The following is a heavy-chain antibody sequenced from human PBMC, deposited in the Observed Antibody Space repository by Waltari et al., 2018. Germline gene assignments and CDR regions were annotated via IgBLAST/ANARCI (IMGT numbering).Heavy chain of an antibody. CDR2: INSDVIST. J-gene: IGHJ4*02. V-gene: IGHV3-74*01. D-gene: IGHD3-22*01. CDR3: ARELSSGYYPRAFDY. CDR1: GFTFSSYW. Sequence: EVQLVESGGGLVQPGGSLRLSCAASGFTFSSYWRHWVRQAPGKGLVWVSHINSDVISTSYADSVKGRFTISRDNAKNTLYLQMNSLRVEDTAVYYCARELSSGYYPRAFDYWGQGTLVTVSS.